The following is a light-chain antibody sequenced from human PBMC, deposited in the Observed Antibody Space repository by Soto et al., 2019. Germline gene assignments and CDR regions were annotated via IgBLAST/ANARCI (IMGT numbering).Light chain of an antibody. CDR1: QSVSSN. Sequence: DTVMTQSPATLSVSPGERATLSCRASQSVSSNLAWYQQKPGQAPRLLIYGPSTRATGIPARFSGSGSGTEFTHTISSLQSEDFSVYYCQQYNNWPPYTFGQGTKLEIK. J-gene: IGKJ2*01. CDR2: GPS. V-gene: IGKV3-15*01. CDR3: QQYNNWPPYT.